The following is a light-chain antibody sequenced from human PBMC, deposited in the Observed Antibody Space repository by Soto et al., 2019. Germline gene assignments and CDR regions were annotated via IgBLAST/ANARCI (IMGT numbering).Light chain of an antibody. J-gene: IGKJ5*01. V-gene: IGKV3D-20*02. CDR2: GAS. Sequence: TVLTQSPGTLSLSPGERATLSCRASQSISSRYLAWYQQKPGQAPRLLIYGASSRAAGIPDRFSGSGSGTEFTLTINSLQSEDSAVYYCQQHNQWPITFGQGTRLEI. CDR3: QQHNQWPIT. CDR1: QSISSRY.